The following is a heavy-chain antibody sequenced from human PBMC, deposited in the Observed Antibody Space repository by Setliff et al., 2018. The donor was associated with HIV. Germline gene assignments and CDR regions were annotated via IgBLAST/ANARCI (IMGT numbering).Heavy chain of an antibody. J-gene: IGHJ4*02. CDR1: NDSISSSTAHY. CDR3: ARVGVYFDGNDYRYYYDF. Sequence: SETLSLTCTVSNDSISSSTAHYWGWIRQPPGKGLEWIGSIFYTGSTYYSTSLKSRVTISVDTSKNQFSLKLSSVTAADTAVYYCARVGVYFDGNDYRYYYDFWGQGTLVTVSS. V-gene: IGHV4-39*02. D-gene: IGHD3-16*01. CDR2: IFYTGST.